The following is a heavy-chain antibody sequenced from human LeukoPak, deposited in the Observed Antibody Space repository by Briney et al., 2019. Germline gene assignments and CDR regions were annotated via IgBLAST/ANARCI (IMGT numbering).Heavy chain of an antibody. CDR1: GFTVSSNY. CDR2: IYSGGST. V-gene: IGHV3-66*02. Sequence: PGGSLRLSCAASGFTVSSNYMSWVRQAPGKGLEWVSVIYSGGSTYYADSVKGRFTISRDSSKNTLYLQMNSLRAEDTAVYYCARDADYYALDYWGQGTLVTVSS. D-gene: IGHD3-10*01. J-gene: IGHJ4*02. CDR3: ARDADYYALDY.